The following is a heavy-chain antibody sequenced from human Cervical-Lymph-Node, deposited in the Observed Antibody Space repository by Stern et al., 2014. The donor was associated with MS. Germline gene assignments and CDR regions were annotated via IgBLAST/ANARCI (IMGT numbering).Heavy chain of an antibody. CDR3: VRQGLSGAFDI. CDR1: RFTFTAYY. D-gene: IGHD2/OR15-2a*01. CDR2: INCNTGGT. J-gene: IGHJ3*02. Sequence: QVQLVQSGAEVKKPGASVMVSCKASRFTFTAYYMHWVRQAPGQGLEWMGLINCNTGGTDYEQNFQGRVTMTRDTSNTTAYMELSGLTFDDTALYYCVRQGLSGAFDIWGQGTMVNVSS. V-gene: IGHV1-2*06.